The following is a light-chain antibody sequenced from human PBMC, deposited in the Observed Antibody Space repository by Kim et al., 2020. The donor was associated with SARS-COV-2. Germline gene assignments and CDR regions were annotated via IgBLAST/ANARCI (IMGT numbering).Light chain of an antibody. CDR2: WAS. Sequence: DIVMTQSPDSLAVSLGERATINCKSSQSVFHRSTNKNHLAWYQQKPGQPPKLLISWASTRESGVPDRFSGSGSGTDFTLTISSLQAEDVAVYYCQQYYGLPLTFGGGTKVDIK. J-gene: IGKJ4*01. CDR1: QSVFHRSTNKNH. V-gene: IGKV4-1*01. CDR3: QQYYGLPLT.